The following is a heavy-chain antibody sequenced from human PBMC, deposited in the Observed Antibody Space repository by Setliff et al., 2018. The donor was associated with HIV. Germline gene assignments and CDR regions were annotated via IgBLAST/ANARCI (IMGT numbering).Heavy chain of an antibody. Sequence: SETLSLTCTVSGGSISSSSYYWGWIRQPPGRGLEWIGHIYYNGTTNYNPSIKSRVTISVDTSKNEFSLTLRSVTAADTAVYFCVNSGYDGDYYYYYMDVWGKGTTVTVSS. D-gene: IGHD5-12*01. CDR2: IYYNGTT. V-gene: IGHV4-61*05. CDR1: GGSISSSSYY. CDR3: VNSGYDGDYYYYYMDV. J-gene: IGHJ6*03.